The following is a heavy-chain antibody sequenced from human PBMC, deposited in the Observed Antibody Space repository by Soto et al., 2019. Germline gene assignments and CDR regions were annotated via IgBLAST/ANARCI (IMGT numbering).Heavy chain of an antibody. Sequence: EVQLVESGGGLIQPGGSLRLSCAVSGFTVSNNYMSWVRQAPGKGLEGVSVIYSGGYTAYGDSVKGRFTISRDNSKNTLYFKRDALGADSAAFYYWAGQPGGGGYWGQGTLVTVSS. D-gene: IGHD3-10*01. J-gene: IGHJ4*02. V-gene: IGHV3-53*01. CDR1: GFTVSNNY. CDR3: AGQPGGGGY. CDR2: IYSGGYT.